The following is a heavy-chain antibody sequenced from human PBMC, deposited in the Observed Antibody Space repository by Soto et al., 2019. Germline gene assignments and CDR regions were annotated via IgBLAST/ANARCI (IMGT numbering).Heavy chain of an antibody. V-gene: IGHV4-61*01. Sequence: SSETLSLTCTVSGGSVSSGSYYWSWIRQPPGKGLEWIGYIYYSGNTNYNPSLKSRVTISVDTSKNQFSLKMSSVTAADTAVYYCARVGGYNQLDSWGQGTQVTVS. CDR2: IYYSGNT. J-gene: IGHJ4*02. CDR3: ARVGGYNQLDS. D-gene: IGHD5-12*01. CDR1: GGSVSSGSYY.